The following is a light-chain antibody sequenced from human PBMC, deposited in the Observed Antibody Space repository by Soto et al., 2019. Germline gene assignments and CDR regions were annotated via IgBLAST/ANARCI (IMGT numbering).Light chain of an antibody. J-gene: IGLJ2*01. CDR3: QSYDSSLSGYVI. CDR2: GNN. V-gene: IGLV1-40*01. CDR1: SSNIGTPYD. Sequence: QSVLTQPPSVSEAPGQRVTISCTGSSSNIGTPYDVHWYQQLPGTAPKLLIYGNNNRPSGVPDRFSGSKSGTSASLAITGLQAEDEADYYCQSYDSSLSGYVIFGGGTKVTVL.